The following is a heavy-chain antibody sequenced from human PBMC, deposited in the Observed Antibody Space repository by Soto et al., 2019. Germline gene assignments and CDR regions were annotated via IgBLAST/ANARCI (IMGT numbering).Heavy chain of an antibody. J-gene: IGHJ4*02. D-gene: IGHD6-13*01. V-gene: IGHV4-4*02. Sequence: QVQLQESAPGLVKPSGTLSLTCAVSGGSISSSNWWSWVRQPPGKGLEWIGEIYHSGSTNYNQSLKSRVTISVDKSKNQCSMKLSSVTAADTAVYYCARDGSHSSSWYYFDYWGQGTLVTVSS. CDR3: ARDGSHSSSWYYFDY. CDR2: IYHSGST. CDR1: GGSISSSNW.